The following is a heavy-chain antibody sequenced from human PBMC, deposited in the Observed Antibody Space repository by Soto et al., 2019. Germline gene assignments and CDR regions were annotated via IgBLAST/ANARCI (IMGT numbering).Heavy chain of an antibody. Sequence: QITLKESGPTLVQPTQTLTLTCTFSGFSLSTSGVGVGWIRQPPGKALEWLALIYWDGDKRYTPSLKSRLFISTDTSKNQVVLTMTKLDPEDTATYYCAHRVVGPGPITRAFDFWGQGPMVTVSS. CDR2: IYWDGDK. CDR1: GFSLSTSGVG. CDR3: AHRVVGPGPITRAFDF. J-gene: IGHJ3*01. V-gene: IGHV2-5*02. D-gene: IGHD2-15*01.